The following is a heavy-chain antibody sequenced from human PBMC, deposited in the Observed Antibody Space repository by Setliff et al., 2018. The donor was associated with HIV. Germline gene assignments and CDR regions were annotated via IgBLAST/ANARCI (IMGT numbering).Heavy chain of an antibody. CDR1: GFSLSTSGVG. CDR2: IYWDDDK. V-gene: IGHV2-5*02. Sequence: SGPTLVNPTQTLTLTCTFSGFSLSTSGVGVGWIRQPPGKALEWLALIYWDDDKRYSPSLKSRLTTTKDTSKNQVVLTMTNMDPVDTATYYCAHSPQSVMCRLRRSYFDYWGQGTLVTVSS. D-gene: IGHD2-21*01. CDR3: AHSPQSVMCRLRRSYFDY. J-gene: IGHJ4*02.